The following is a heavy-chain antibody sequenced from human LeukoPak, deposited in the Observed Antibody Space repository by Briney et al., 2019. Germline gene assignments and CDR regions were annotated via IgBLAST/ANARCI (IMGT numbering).Heavy chain of an antibody. CDR2: IYYSGST. J-gene: IGHJ4*02. D-gene: IGHD3-10*01. Sequence: SETLSLTCTVSGGSISSSSYYWGWIRQPPGKGLEWIGSIYYSGSTYYNPSLKSRVTISVDTSKNQFSLKLSSVTAADTAVYYCARSYGVSGFDYWGQGTLVTVSS. V-gene: IGHV4-39*07. CDR3: ARSYGVSGFDY. CDR1: GGSISSSSYY.